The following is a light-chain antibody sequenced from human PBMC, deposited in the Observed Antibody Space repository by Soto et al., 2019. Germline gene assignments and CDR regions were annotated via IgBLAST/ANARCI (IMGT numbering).Light chain of an antibody. J-gene: IGKJ5*01. CDR1: QSVSSSY. CDR3: QLYGSTTPIT. Sequence: EIVLTQSPGTLSLSPGERATLSCRASQSVSSSYLAWYHQKPGQAPRHLIYGASSRATGIPDRFSGSGSGTDFTLTISRLEAEDFAVYYCQLYGSTTPITLGQGTSLEIK. CDR2: GAS. V-gene: IGKV3-20*01.